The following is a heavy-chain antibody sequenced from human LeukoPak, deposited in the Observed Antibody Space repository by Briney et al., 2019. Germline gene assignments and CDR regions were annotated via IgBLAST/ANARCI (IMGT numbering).Heavy chain of an antibody. D-gene: IGHD1-26*01. J-gene: IGHJ3*02. V-gene: IGHV3-13*05. CDR2: IGTAGDP. Sequence: TGGSLRLSCAASGFTFSSYDMHWVRQATGKGLEWVSAIGTAGDPYYPGSVKGRFTISRDNSKNTLYLQMNSLRVEDTAVYFCASEWELSDAFEIWGQGTMVTVSS. CDR3: ASEWELSDAFEI. CDR1: GFTFSSYD.